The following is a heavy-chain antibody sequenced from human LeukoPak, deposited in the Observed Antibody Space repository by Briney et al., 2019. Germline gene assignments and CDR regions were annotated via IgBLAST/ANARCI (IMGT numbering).Heavy chain of an antibody. D-gene: IGHD6-6*01. CDR1: GYTFTGYY. Sequence: ASVKVSCKASGYTFTGYYMHWVRQAPGQGLEWMGWINPNSGGTNYAQKFQGRVTMTRDTSISTAYMELSRLRSDDTAVYYCAREGYSSSSERNYYYYYMDVWGKGTTVTVSS. J-gene: IGHJ6*03. CDR3: AREGYSSSSERNYYYYYMDV. V-gene: IGHV1-2*02. CDR2: INPNSGGT.